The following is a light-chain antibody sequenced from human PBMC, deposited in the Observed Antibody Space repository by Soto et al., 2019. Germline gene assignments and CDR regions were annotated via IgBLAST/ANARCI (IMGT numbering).Light chain of an antibody. CDR3: QQYGTSAT. V-gene: IGKV3-20*01. CDR1: QSVISNY. CDR2: GAS. Sequence: EIVLTQSPGTLSLSPGERATLSCRASQSVISNYFAWYQQKPGRAPSLPIFGASSRATGIPDRFSGSGSGTDFTLTITRLEPEDFAVYYCQQYGTSATFGGGTKVEIK. J-gene: IGKJ4*01.